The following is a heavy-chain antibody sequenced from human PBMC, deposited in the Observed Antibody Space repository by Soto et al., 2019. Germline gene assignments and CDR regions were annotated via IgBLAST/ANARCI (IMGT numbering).Heavy chain of an antibody. D-gene: IGHD1-26*01. V-gene: IGHV3-23*01. CDR2: ISGSGGNA. J-gene: IGHJ6*02. Sequence: EVQLLESGGGLVQPGGSLRLSCAASGFTFSSYAMSWVRQAPGKGLEWVSSISGSGGNAYYADSVKGRFTISRDNSKNTLRLQMNSLRADDTAVYYCAKDGASGSYPPYYYYGMDVWGQATTVTVSS. CDR1: GFTFSSYA. CDR3: AKDGASGSYPPYYYYGMDV.